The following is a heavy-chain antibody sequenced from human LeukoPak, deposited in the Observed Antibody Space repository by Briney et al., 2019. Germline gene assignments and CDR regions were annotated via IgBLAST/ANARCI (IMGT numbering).Heavy chain of an antibody. CDR1: GGTFSSYA. V-gene: IGHV1-69*01. J-gene: IGHJ5*02. CDR2: IIPIFGTA. D-gene: IGHD2-15*01. Sequence: SVKVSCKASGGTFSSYAISWVRQAPGQGLEWMGGIIPIFGTANYAQKFQGRVTITADESTSTAYMELSSLRSEDTAVYYCARDGSRAAPGGWFDPWGQGTPVTVSS. CDR3: ARDGSRAAPGGWFDP.